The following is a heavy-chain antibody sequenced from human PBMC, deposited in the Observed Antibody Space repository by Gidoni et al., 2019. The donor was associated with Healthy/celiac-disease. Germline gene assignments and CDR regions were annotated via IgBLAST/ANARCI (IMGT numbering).Heavy chain of an antibody. CDR3: ARDPDGGITGTKADGMDV. V-gene: IGHV1-18*01. CDR2: ISAYNGNT. D-gene: IGHD1-20*01. J-gene: IGHJ6*02. Sequence: QVQLVQSGAEVKKPGASVKVSCKASGYTFTSYGISWVRQAPGQGLEWMGWISAYNGNTNYAQKLQGRVTMTTDTSTSTAYMELRSLRSDDTAVYYCARDPDGGITGTKADGMDVWGQGTTVTVSS. CDR1: GYTFTSYG.